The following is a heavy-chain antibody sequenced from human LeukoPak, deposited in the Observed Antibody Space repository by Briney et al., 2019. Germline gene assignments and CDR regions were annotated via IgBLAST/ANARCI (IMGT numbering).Heavy chain of an antibody. CDR2: IIPIFGTA. D-gene: IGHD2-15*01. Sequence: SVKVSCKASGGTFSSYAISWVRQAPGQGLEWMGGIIPIFGTANYAQKFQGRVTFTTDESTSTAYMELSSLRSEDTAVYYCARALPTSFGYCSGGSCYWFDPWGQGTLVTVSS. J-gene: IGHJ5*02. CDR3: ARALPTSFGYCSGGSCYWFDP. CDR1: GGTFSSYA. V-gene: IGHV1-69*05.